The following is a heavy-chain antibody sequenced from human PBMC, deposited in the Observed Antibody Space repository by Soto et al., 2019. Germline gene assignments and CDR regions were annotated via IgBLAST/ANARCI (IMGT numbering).Heavy chain of an antibody. CDR3: ATDGGVPEGICDY. J-gene: IGHJ4*02. V-gene: IGHV1-69*12. CDR2: IIPIFGRT. CDR1: GGTFSSYA. D-gene: IGHD3-16*01. Sequence: QVQLVQSGAEVKKPGSSVKVSCKASGGTFSSYAFTWVRQAPGQGLEWMGGIIPIFGRTNYAQKFQGRVTNTADESKSTAYVELRSLTSEDAAVYYCATDGGVPEGICDYWGQGTLVTVSS.